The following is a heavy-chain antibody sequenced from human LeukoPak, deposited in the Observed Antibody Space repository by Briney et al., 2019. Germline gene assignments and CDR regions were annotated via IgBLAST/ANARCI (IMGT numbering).Heavy chain of an antibody. V-gene: IGHV4-34*01. D-gene: IGHD6-13*01. CDR3: VRLGRAAGFYFFDY. CDR2: IRHTGST. J-gene: IGHJ4*02. Sequence: PSETLSLSCAVYGGSFNDYYWSWIRQPPGKGLEWIGEIRHTGSTNYNPSLESRVTISIDTSTRHSSLKLTSVTAADTAVYYCVRLGRAAGFYFFDYWGQGCLLTV. CDR1: GGSFNDYY.